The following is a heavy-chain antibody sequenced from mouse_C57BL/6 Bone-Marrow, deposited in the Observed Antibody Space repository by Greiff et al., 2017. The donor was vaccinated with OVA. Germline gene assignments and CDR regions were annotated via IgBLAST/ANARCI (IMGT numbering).Heavy chain of an antibody. J-gene: IGHJ2*01. Sequence: QVQLQQSGPGLVQPSQSLSITCTVSGFSLTSYGVHWVRQSPGKGLEWLGVIWSGGSTDYTAAFISRLSISKDNYKSQIFFKMSSLQADDTAIYYCARIRYYLHCFDYGGQGTTLTVSS. CDR2: IWSGGST. CDR3: ARIRYYLHCFDY. CDR1: GFSLTSYG. D-gene: IGHD1-2*01. V-gene: IGHV2-2*01.